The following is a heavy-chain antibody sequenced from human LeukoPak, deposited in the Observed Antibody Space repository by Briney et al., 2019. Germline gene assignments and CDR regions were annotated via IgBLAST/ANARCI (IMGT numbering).Heavy chain of an antibody. CDR1: GFTFSSYG. V-gene: IGHV3-30*18. CDR2: ISYDGSNK. D-gene: IGHD3-22*01. Sequence: GGSLRLSCAASGFTFSSYGMHWVRQAPGTGLEWVAVISYDGSNKYYADSVKGRFTISRDNSKNTLYLQMNSLRAEDTAVYYCAKNLLAVITTSPPGYWGQGTLVTVSS. CDR3: AKNLLAVITTSPPGY. J-gene: IGHJ4*02.